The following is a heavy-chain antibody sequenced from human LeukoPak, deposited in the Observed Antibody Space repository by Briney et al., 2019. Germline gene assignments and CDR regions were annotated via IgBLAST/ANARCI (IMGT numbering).Heavy chain of an antibody. D-gene: IGHD2-15*01. CDR2: INPNSGGT. CDR3: ARVRKMVGSAFDI. V-gene: IGHV1-2*02. J-gene: IGHJ3*02. CDR1: GYTFTGYY. Sequence: ASVKVSCKASGYTFTGYYMHWVRQAPGQGLEWMGWINPNSGGTNYAQKFQGRVTMTRDTSISTAYMELSRLRSDDTAVYHCARVRKMVGSAFDIWGQGTMVTVSS.